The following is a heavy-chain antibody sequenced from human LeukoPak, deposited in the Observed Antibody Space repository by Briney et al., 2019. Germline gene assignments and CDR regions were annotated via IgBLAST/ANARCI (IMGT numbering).Heavy chain of an antibody. J-gene: IGHJ4*02. D-gene: IGHD2-2*03. V-gene: IGHV3-30-3*01. Sequence: PGGSLRLSCAASGFTFSSYAMHWVRQAPGKGLEWVAVISYDGSNKYYADSVKGRFTISRDNSKNTLYLQMNSLRAEDTAVYYCAKEALDIVVVPAATDYWGQGTLVTVSS. CDR3: AKEALDIVVVPAATDY. CDR1: GFTFSSYA. CDR2: ISYDGSNK.